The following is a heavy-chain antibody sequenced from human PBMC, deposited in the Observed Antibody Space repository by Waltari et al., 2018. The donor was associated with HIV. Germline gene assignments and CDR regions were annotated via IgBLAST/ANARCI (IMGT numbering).Heavy chain of an antibody. Sequence: QVQLVQSGAEVKKPGATVKISCQSSGFPLSRPYTHSGRQAPGQGLGWMGRLNPNSGATNYAERFQGRVTMTRDTSINTAYMELTRLTSDDTAVYYCARGRYSFGTFDHWGRGTLVTVSS. D-gene: IGHD5-18*01. CDR1: GFPLSRPY. V-gene: IGHV1-2*06. CDR2: LNPNSGAT. CDR3: ARGRYSFGTFDH. J-gene: IGHJ4*02.